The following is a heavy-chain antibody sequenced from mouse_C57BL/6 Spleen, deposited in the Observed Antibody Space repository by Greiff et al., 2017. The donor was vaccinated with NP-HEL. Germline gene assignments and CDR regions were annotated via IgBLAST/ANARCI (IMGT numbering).Heavy chain of an antibody. CDR3: AGDAYGYWYFDV. D-gene: IGHD6-5*01. Sequence: QVQLKESGPGLVKPSQSLFLTCSITGFPITSGYYWIWIRQSPGKPLEWMGYITHSGETFYNPSLQSPISITRETSKNQFFLQLNSVTTEDTAMYYYAGDAYGYWYFDVWGTGTTVTVSS. V-gene: IGHV12-3*01. CDR1: GFPITSGYY. J-gene: IGHJ1*03. CDR2: ITHSGET.